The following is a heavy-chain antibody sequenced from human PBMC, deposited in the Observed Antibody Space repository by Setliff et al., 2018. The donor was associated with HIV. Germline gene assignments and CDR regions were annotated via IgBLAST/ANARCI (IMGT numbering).Heavy chain of an antibody. D-gene: IGHD5-12*01. V-gene: IGHV1-2*06. Sequence: ASVKVSCKASGYTFTGFYMHWVRQAPGQGLEWMGRINPNSGDTNYAQKFQGRVTMTSGTSTGTVFMELSGLRFEDTAMYYCARVGERWLQFYYFDNWGQGTLVTVSS. J-gene: IGHJ4*02. CDR3: ARVGERWLQFYYFDN. CDR1: GYTFTGFY. CDR2: INPNSGDT.